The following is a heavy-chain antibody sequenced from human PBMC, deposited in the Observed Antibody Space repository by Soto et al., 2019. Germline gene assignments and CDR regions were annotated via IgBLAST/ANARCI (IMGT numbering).Heavy chain of an antibody. V-gene: IGHV3-72*01. D-gene: IGHD2-15*01. CDR1: GFTLSDHY. J-gene: IGHJ5*02. CDR3: AKIGKLRVNWFDP. Sequence: LRLSCAGSGFTLSDHYIDWVRQAPGKGLEWVGRSRDKAQGYSTAYAASVKGRFTTSRDESKNSVYLQMNSLKTEDTAVYYCAKIGKLRVNWFDPWGQGTLVTVSS. CDR2: SRDKAQGYST.